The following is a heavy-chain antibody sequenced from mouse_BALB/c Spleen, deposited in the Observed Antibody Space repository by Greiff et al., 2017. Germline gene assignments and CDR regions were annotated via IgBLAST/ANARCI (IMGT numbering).Heavy chain of an antibody. CDR3: ARGDYYGSLDY. Sequence: VQLKQSGPELMKPGASVKISCKASGYSFTSYYMHWVKQSHGKSLEWIGYIDPFNGGTSYNQKFKGKATVTVDKSSSTAYMHLSSLTSEDSAVYYCARGDYYGSLDYWGQGTTLTVSS. V-gene: IGHV1S135*01. CDR2: IDPFNGGT. D-gene: IGHD1-1*01. CDR1: GYSFTSYY. J-gene: IGHJ2*01.